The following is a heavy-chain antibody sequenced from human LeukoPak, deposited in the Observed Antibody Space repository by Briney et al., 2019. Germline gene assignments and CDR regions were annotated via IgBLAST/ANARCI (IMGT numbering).Heavy chain of an antibody. CDR1: GGSIGGYY. J-gene: IGHJ5*02. Sequence: SETLSLTCSVSGGSIGGYYSSWVRQPAGKGLEWIGRFYTSGNINYNPSLKSRVTMSVDTSKNQFSLKVTSVTAADTAVYYCARGRIAVAGTVRNWFDPWGQGTLVTVSS. V-gene: IGHV4-4*07. D-gene: IGHD6-19*01. CDR2: FYTSGNI. CDR3: ARGRIAVAGTVRNWFDP.